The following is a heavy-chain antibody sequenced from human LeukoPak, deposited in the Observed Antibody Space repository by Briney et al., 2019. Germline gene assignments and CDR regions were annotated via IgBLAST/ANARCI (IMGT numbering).Heavy chain of an antibody. J-gene: IGHJ3*02. CDR3: AKDIGYSYGYGAFDI. Sequence: PGGSLRLSCAASGFTFDEYAMHWVRQAPGKGLEWVSGISWNSGSIGYADSVKGRFTVSRDNAKNSLYLQMNSLRAEDTALYYCAKDIGYSYGYGAFDIWGQGTMVTVSS. CDR2: ISWNSGSI. CDR1: GFTFDEYA. D-gene: IGHD5-18*01. V-gene: IGHV3-9*01.